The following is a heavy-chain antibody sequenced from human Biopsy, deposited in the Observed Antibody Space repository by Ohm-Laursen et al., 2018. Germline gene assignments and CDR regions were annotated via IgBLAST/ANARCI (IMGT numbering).Heavy chain of an antibody. V-gene: IGHV3-30*18. D-gene: IGHD5-18*01. Sequence: SSLRLSCAAVGFTFNNYGMQWVRQAPGKGLEWVAFIFYDGSNTYYADSVKGRFTISRDNSRDTLYLQMSSLRAEDTAVYYCVKDRYNYPPIGGFSMDVWGQGTTVTVSS. CDR2: IFYDGSNT. CDR3: VKDRYNYPPIGGFSMDV. J-gene: IGHJ6*02. CDR1: GFTFNNYG.